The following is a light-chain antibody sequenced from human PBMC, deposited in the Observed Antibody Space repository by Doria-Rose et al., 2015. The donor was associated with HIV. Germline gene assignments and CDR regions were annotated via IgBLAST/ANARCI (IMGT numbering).Light chain of an antibody. Sequence: TQSPGTLSLSPGERATLSCSASQSFSSTYLAWYQQQPGQAPSLLIYDRSTRATGMSDRFSASGSGTDFTLNVNRLEPEDFALYYCHQYGTSWTFGQGTKVEI. CDR1: QSFSSTY. CDR3: HQYGTSWT. CDR2: DRS. J-gene: IGKJ1*01. V-gene: IGKV3-20*01.